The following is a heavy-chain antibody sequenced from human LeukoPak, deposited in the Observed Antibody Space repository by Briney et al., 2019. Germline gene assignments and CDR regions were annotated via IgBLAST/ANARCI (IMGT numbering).Heavy chain of an antibody. CDR2: IYSGGST. CDR1: GFTVSSNY. CDR3: ATRELNLVGATGGEKDY. J-gene: IGHJ4*02. D-gene: IGHD1-26*01. V-gene: IGHV3-66*01. Sequence: GGSLRLSCAASGFTVSSNYMSWVRQAPGKGLEWVSVIYSGGSTYYADSVKGRFTISRDNSKNTLYLQMNSLRAEDTAVYYCATRELNLVGATGGEKDYWGQGTLVTVSS.